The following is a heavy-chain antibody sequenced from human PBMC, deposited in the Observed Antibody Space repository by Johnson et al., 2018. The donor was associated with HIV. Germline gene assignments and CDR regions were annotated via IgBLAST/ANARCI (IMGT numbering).Heavy chain of an antibody. V-gene: IGHV3-30*04. CDR1: GFTFSSYA. CDR3: AREPRIAAFRDAFDI. D-gene: IGHD6-6*01. Sequence: QVQLVESGGGLVQPGGSLRLSCAASGFTFSSYAMHWVRQAPGKGLEWVAVISYDGSNKYYADSVKGRFTISRDNSKNPLYLQMNSLRAEDTAVYYCAREPRIAAFRDAFDIWGQGTMVTVSS. J-gene: IGHJ3*02. CDR2: ISYDGSNK.